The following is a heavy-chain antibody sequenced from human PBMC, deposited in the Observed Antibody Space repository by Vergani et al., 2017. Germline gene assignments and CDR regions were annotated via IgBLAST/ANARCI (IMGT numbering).Heavy chain of an antibody. J-gene: IGHJ4*02. V-gene: IGHV3-23*04. CDR1: GFTVSSNY. D-gene: IGHD3-10*01. CDR2: ISGSGGST. CDR3: ACGRGGGPREE. Sequence: EVQLVESGGGLIQPGGSLRLSCAASGFTVSSNYMSWVRQAPGKGLEWVSAISGSGGSTYYADSVKGRSTISRDNSKNTLYLQMNSLRAEDTAVYYCACGRGGGPREEWGQGTLVTVSS.